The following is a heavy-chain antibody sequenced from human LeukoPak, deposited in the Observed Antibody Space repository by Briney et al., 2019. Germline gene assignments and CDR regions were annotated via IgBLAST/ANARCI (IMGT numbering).Heavy chain of an antibody. Sequence: PGGSLRLSCAASGFAFSSYGMHWVRQAPGKGLEWVAYIHYDSSTEDYADSVKGRFTISRDNSKNTLYLQMNSLRAEDTAVYYCAGGSEAYYFDYWGQGTLVTVSS. J-gene: IGHJ4*02. CDR1: GFAFSSYG. V-gene: IGHV3-30*02. CDR2: IHYDSSTE. D-gene: IGHD3-10*01. CDR3: AGGSEAYYFDY.